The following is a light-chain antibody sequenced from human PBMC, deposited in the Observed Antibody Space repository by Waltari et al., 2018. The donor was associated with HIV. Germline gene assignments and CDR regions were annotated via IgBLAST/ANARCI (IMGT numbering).Light chain of an antibody. Sequence: QSALTQPASVSGSPGQSHTISCTGTTTAAGAYTYFHWYQQHPGKAPKLMIYEVTNRPSGVSNRFSGSKSGNTASLIISGLQAEDETDYYCSSYTSSSTVVFGGGTKLTVL. J-gene: IGLJ2*01. CDR3: SSYTSSSTVV. CDR2: EVT. V-gene: IGLV2-14*01. CDR1: TTAAGAYTY.